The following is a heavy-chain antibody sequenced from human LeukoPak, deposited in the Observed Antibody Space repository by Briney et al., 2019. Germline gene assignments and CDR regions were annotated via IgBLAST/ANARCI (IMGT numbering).Heavy chain of an antibody. J-gene: IGHJ4*02. D-gene: IGHD5-18*01. CDR3: ARDLEYSYAPI. CDR1: GFTFSSYS. CDR2: ISSSSSYI. Sequence: GGSLRLSCAASGFTFSSYSMKWVRQAPGKGLEWVSSISSSSSYIYYADSVKGRFTISRDNAKNSLYLQMNSLRAEDTAVYYCARDLEYSYAPIWGQGTLVTVSS. V-gene: IGHV3-21*01.